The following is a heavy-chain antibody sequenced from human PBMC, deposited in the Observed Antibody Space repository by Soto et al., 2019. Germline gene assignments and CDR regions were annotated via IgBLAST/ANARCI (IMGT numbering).Heavy chain of an antibody. CDR2: ITYEGSQI. Sequence: QVQLVESGGGVVQPGRSLRLSCAASGFTFPRFGMHWVRQAPGKGLEWVALITYEGSQISYADAVKGRFTISRDNGDKTLSLQVDNLRTEDTATYFCAKGRGEMNWANYYGLDVWGQGTTVTVSS. CDR3: AKGRGEMNWANYYGLDV. J-gene: IGHJ6*02. CDR1: GFTFPRFG. V-gene: IGHV3-30*18. D-gene: IGHD7-27*01.